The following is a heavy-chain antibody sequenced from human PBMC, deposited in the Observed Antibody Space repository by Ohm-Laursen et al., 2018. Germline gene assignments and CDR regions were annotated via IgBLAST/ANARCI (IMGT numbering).Heavy chain of an antibody. J-gene: IGHJ4*02. CDR2: ISYDGSNK. CDR1: GFTFSSYG. D-gene: IGHD2-15*01. Sequence: SLRLSCAAPGFTFSSYGMHWVRQAPGKGLEWVAVISYDGSNKYYADSVKGRFTISRDNSKNTLYLQMNSLRAEDTAVYYCARDRDDIGRDYWGQGTLVTVSP. V-gene: IGHV3-30*03. CDR3: ARDRDDIGRDY.